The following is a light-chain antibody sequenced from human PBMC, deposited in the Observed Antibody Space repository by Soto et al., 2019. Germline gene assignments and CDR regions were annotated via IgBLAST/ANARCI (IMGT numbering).Light chain of an antibody. CDR2: GAS. V-gene: IGKV3-20*01. J-gene: IGKJ1*01. Sequence: IVLTQSPGTLSLSPGERATLPCRASQSVGSSLSWYQQKPGQAPRLLIYGASNRATGIPDRFSGSGSGTDFTLTISSLEPEDFAVYYCQQYGSSGTFGQGTKVDNK. CDR3: QQYGSSGT. CDR1: QSVGSS.